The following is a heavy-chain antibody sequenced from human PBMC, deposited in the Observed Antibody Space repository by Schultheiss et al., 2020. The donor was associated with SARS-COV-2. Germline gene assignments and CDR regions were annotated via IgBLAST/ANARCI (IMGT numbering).Heavy chain of an antibody. V-gene: IGHV3-48*03. J-gene: IGHJ4*02. CDR2: ISSSGSTI. Sequence: GGSLRLSCAASGFTFSSYEMNWVRQAPGKGLEWVSYISSSGSTIYYADSVKGRFTISRDNAKNSLYLQMNSLRAEDTAVYYCARERYYGSGSYFVYWGQGTLVTVSS. CDR3: ARERYYGSGSYFVY. D-gene: IGHD3-10*01. CDR1: GFTFSSYE.